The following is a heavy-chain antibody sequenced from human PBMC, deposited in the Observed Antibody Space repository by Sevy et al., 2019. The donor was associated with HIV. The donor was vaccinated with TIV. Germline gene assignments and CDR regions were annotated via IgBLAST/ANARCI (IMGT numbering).Heavy chain of an antibody. J-gene: IGHJ4*02. D-gene: IGHD3-16*01. Sequence: GGSLRLSCVASGFYFSNYWMSWVRQSPGKGLEWVASIKEDGSKKYYVDSVKGRFTISRDDAKNSMYLQMNTLLAEDTVVYYGATVICYAGHISTGDWGYWGQGTLVTVSS. CDR3: ATVICYAGHISTGDWGY. CDR1: GFYFSNYW. CDR2: IKEDGSKK. V-gene: IGHV3-7*01.